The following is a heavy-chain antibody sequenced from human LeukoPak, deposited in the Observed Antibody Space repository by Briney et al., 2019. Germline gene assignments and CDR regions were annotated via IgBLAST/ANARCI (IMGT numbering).Heavy chain of an antibody. D-gene: IGHD6-13*01. CDR1: GGSISSSSYY. CDR3: ARRAYSIAAADY. Sequence: SETLSLTCTVSGGSISSSSYYWGWIRQPPGKGLEWIGSIYYSGSTYYNPSLKSRVTISVDTSKNQFSLKLSSVTAADTAVYYCARRAYSIAAADYWGQGTLVTVSS. J-gene: IGHJ4*02. V-gene: IGHV4-39*01. CDR2: IYYSGST.